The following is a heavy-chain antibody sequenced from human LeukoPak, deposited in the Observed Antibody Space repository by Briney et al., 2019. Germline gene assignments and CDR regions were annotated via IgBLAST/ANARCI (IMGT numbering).Heavy chain of an antibody. Sequence: SETLSLTCTVSGGSISSYYWSWIRQPPGKGLEWIGYIYYSGSTNYNPSLKSRVTISVDTSKNQFSLKLSSVTAADTAVYYCARGKVVPVVLPDYYGMGVWGQGTTVTVSS. CDR3: ARGKVVPVVLPDYYGMGV. J-gene: IGHJ6*02. CDR2: IYYSGST. V-gene: IGHV4-59*01. D-gene: IGHD2-2*01. CDR1: GGSISSYY.